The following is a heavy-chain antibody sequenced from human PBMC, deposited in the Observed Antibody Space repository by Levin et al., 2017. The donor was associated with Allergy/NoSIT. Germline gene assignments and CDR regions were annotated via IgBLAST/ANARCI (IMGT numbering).Heavy chain of an antibody. CDR2: ISYDGSNK. D-gene: IGHD1-26*01. V-gene: IGHV3-30*18. J-gene: IGHJ4*02. CDR1: GFTFSSYG. Sequence: GGSLRLSCAASGFTFSSYGMHWVRQAPGKGLEWVAVISYDGSNKYYADSVKGRFTISRDNSKNTLYLQMNSLRAEDTAVYYCAKLCGIVGARGYFDYWGQGTLVTVSS. CDR3: AKLCGIVGARGYFDY.